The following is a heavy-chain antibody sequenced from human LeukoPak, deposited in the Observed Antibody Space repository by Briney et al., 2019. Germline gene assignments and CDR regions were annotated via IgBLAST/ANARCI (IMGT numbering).Heavy chain of an antibody. CDR3: ARGTEALGALDY. Sequence: SVKVSCKASVGTLSNYTISRLRQAPGQGLEWMGGIIPILGIANYDQKFQGRVTITADKSTSTAYMELSSLRSEDTAVYYCARGTEALGALDYWGQGTLVTVSS. CDR2: IIPILGIA. J-gene: IGHJ4*02. CDR1: VGTLSNYT. D-gene: IGHD1-26*01. V-gene: IGHV1-69*02.